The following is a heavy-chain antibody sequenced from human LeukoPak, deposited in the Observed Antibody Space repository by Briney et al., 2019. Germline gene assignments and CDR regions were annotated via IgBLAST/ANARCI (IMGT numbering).Heavy chain of an antibody. J-gene: IGHJ4*02. V-gene: IGHV3-48*03. CDR3: ARDPPGY. Sequence: GSLRLSCAASGFTFSSYEMNWVRQAPGKGLEWVSYILNSGTTTYYADSVKGRFTISRDNAKKSLYLQMNSLRAEDTGVYYCARDPPGYWGQGILVTVSS. CDR2: ILNSGTTT. CDR1: GFTFSSYE.